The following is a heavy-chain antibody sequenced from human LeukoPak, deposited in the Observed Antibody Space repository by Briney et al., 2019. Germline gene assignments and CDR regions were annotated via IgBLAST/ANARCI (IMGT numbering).Heavy chain of an antibody. CDR1: GFTFWNYG. J-gene: IGHJ4*02. Sequence: PGGSLRLSCEASGFTFWNYGVHWVRQAPGKGLEWVSLISYNGGSQYYADSVKGRFTISRDNSKNTLYLQMNSLRAEDTAVYYCARELRFLEWPLDYWGQGTLVTVSS. CDR2: ISYNGGSQ. V-gene: IGHV3-30*03. CDR3: ARELRFLEWPLDY. D-gene: IGHD3-3*01.